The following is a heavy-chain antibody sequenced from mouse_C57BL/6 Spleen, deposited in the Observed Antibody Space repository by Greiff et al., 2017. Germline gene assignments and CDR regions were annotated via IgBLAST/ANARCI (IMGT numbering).Heavy chain of an antibody. CDR1: GFTFSDYY. J-gene: IGHJ2*01. Sequence: EVMLVESEGGLVQPGSSMKLSCTASGFTFSDYYMAWVRQVPEKGLEWVANINYDGSSTYYLDSLKSRFIISRDNAKNILYLQMSSLKSEDTATYYCAREGIYYGNYPDYWGQGTTLTVSS. CDR3: AREGIYYGNYPDY. CDR2: INYDGSST. D-gene: IGHD2-1*01. V-gene: IGHV5-16*01.